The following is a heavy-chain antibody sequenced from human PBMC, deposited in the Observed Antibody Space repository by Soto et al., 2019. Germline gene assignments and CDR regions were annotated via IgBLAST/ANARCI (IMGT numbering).Heavy chain of an antibody. Sequence: QVQLVESGGGVVQPGRSLRLSCAASGFTFSSYAMHWVRQAPGKGLEWVAVISYDGSNKYYADSVKGRFTISRDNSKNTLDLQMNSRRAEDTAVYYGAREGPGGGSTLDYWGQGTLVTVSS. CDR1: GFTFSSYA. CDR2: ISYDGSNK. CDR3: AREGPGGGSTLDY. V-gene: IGHV3-30-3*01. J-gene: IGHJ4*02. D-gene: IGHD3-10*01.